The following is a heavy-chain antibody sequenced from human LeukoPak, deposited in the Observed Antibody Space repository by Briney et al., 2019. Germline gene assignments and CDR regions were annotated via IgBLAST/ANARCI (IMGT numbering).Heavy chain of an antibody. Sequence: PSETLSLTCTVSGGSISSYYWSWIRQPPGKGLEWIGYIYYSGSTNYNPSLKSRVTISVDTSKNQFSLKLSSVTAADTAVYYCARGITGTTVDYWGQGTLVTVFS. D-gene: IGHD1-14*01. CDR1: GGSISSYY. V-gene: IGHV4-59*01. CDR3: ARGITGTTVDY. J-gene: IGHJ4*02. CDR2: IYYSGST.